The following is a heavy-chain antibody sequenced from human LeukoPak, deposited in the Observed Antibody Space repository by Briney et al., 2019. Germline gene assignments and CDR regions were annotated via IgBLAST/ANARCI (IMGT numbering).Heavy chain of an antibody. Sequence: ESLNLPCKWTRLRLLNYWMGAARQMTGKGLGWMGIIYPGDSDTRYSPSLQGQVTLSADKSISTAYLQWRSLKASDTAIYYCARRVDCSGDSCEYFDYWGQGTLVTVSS. CDR2: IYPGDSDT. D-gene: IGHD2-15*01. CDR1: RLRLLNYW. J-gene: IGHJ4*02. CDR3: ARRVDCSGDSCEYFDY. V-gene: IGHV5-51*01.